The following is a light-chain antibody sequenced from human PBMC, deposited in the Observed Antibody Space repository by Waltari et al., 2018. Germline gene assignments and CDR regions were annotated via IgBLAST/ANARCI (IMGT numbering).Light chain of an antibody. CDR2: LNIDGSH. CDR1: SGHSTYA. J-gene: IGLJ3*02. V-gene: IGLV4-69*02. CDR3: QTWGTGIQV. Sequence: QLVLTQSPSASASLGASVKLTCTLSSGHSTYAIPWPQQQPEKGPRYLMKLNIDGSHIKGDGIPDRFSGSSSGTERYLTISNLQSEDEADYYCQTWGTGIQVFGGGTKLTVL.